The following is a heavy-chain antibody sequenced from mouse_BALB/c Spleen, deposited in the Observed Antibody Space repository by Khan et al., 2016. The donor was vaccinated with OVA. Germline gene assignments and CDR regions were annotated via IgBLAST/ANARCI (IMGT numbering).Heavy chain of an antibody. Sequence: EVQRVESGGGLVKPGGSLKLSCAASGFTFSNYGVSWVRQTPEKRLEWVASISRGDTPSYPDRVTGRFTISRANARYILYLQMSSLRSEDTAMDYGARDYWFAYWGQGTLVTVSA. CDR1: GFTFSNYG. J-gene: IGHJ3*01. CDR2: ISRGDTP. V-gene: IGHV5-6-5*01. CDR3: ARDYWFAY.